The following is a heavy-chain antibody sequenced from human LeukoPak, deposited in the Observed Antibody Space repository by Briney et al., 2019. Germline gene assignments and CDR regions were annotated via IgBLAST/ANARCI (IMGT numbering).Heavy chain of an antibody. D-gene: IGHD4-17*01. J-gene: IGHJ4*02. V-gene: IGHV1-8*03. CDR3: ARTTSMTTYGYDY. CDR1: GYTFTNYH. Sequence: GASVKVSCKASGYTFTNYHINWARQASGQGLEWMTWINPDTGDKGYARKFQDRVTITTDTSISTAYMELSSLSSEDTAVYFCARTTSMTTYGYDYWGQGTLVTVSS. CDR2: INPDTGDK.